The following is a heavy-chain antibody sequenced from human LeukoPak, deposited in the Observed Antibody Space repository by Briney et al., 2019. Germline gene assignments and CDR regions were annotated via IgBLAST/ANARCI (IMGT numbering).Heavy chain of an antibody. D-gene: IGHD1-26*01. J-gene: IGHJ4*02. CDR1: GFTFDDYT. Sequence: PGGSLRLSCAASGFTFDDYTMHWVRQAPGKGLEWVSLISWDGGSTYYADSVKGRFTISRDNSKNSLYLQMNSLRTEDTALYYCARDRGGSGSSFYFGYWGQGTLVTVSS. CDR3: ARDRGGSGSSFYFGY. V-gene: IGHV3-43*01. CDR2: ISWDGGST.